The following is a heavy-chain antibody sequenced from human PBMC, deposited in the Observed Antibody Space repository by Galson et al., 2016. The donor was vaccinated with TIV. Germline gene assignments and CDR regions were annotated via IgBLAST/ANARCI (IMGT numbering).Heavy chain of an antibody. CDR2: INWNGGST. Sequence: WVSGINWNGGSTGYADSVQGRFTISRDDAKNSLYLQMNGLRAEDTAFYYCVRDYQLADYWGQGTLVIVSS. J-gene: IGHJ4*02. CDR3: VRDYQLADY. V-gene: IGHV3-20*03. D-gene: IGHD1-1*01.